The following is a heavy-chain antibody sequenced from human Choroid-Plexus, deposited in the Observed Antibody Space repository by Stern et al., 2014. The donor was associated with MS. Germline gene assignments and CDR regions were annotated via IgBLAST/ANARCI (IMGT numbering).Heavy chain of an antibody. CDR2: VSYDGSNK. D-gene: IGHD2/OR15-2a*01. V-gene: IGHV3-30*18. Sequence: QVQLVQSGGGVVQPGRPLRLSCVASGFTFGSCAMHWVRQAPGKGLEWLSCVSYDGSNKYYADSVKGRFTISRDNSQNTLYIQMSSLRPEDTAVYYCAKDRQYLTYFFDHWGQGSLVTVSS. J-gene: IGHJ5*02. CDR1: GFTFGSCA. CDR3: AKDRQYLTYFFDH.